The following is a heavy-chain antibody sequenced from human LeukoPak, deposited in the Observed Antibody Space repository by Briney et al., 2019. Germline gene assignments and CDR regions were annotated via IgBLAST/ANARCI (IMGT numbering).Heavy chain of an antibody. CDR3: PTWTRPSNGLRSGWFDN. V-gene: IGHV3-30-3*01. J-gene: IGHJ4*02. CDR2: LSYDGSNN. Sequence: GRSLRLSCAASGFTFSTFAMHWVRQAPGKGLEWLAVLSYDGSNNDYADSAKGRFTISRDNSKNTLYLQLSSLRTEDTAVYYCPTWTRPSNGLRSGWFDNWGQGTLVTVSS. CDR1: GFTFSTFA. D-gene: IGHD6-19*01.